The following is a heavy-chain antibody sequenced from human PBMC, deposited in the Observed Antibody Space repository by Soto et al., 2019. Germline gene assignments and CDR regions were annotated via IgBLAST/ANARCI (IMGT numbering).Heavy chain of an antibody. CDR2: TSAYNGDS. CDR1: GYTFYSYD. CDR3: ARARATVTTERALGY. D-gene: IGHD4-17*01. Sequence: QVQLVQSGAEVKKPGASVKVSCKTSGYTFYSYDITWVRQAPGQGLEWMGTTSAYNGDSNFAQNLQGRVTMTIDKSTATAYMDLKNLTSDDTAVYYCARARATVTTERALGYWGQGTLVTVSS. J-gene: IGHJ4*02. V-gene: IGHV1-18*01.